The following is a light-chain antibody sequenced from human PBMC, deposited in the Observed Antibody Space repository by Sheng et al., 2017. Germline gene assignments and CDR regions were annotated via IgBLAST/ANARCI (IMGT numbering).Light chain of an antibody. Sequence: DIQMTQFPSSLSASVGDKVTFSCRTSQDITNYLAWFQQKPGKAPKSLIYDASHLQTGVPSRFRGSASQTNFTLTIESLQPEDFATYYCQQYKRSPPTFGQGPRLK. CDR2: DAS. CDR3: QQYKRSPPT. CDR1: QDITNY. J-gene: IGKJ1*01. V-gene: IGKV1-16*01.